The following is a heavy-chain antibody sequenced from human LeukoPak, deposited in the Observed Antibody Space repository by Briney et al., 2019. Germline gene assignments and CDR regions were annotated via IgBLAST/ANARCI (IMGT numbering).Heavy chain of an antibody. CDR2: ISGGGGST. Sequence: GGSLRLSCAASGFTFTSYSMNWVRQAPGKGLEWVSTISGGGGSTYYADSVKGRFTISRDNSKNTLYLQVNSLRAEDTAVYYCAKHNIDYWGQGTLVTVSS. J-gene: IGHJ4*02. V-gene: IGHV3-23*01. CDR1: GFTFTSYS. D-gene: IGHD1-1*01. CDR3: AKHNIDY.